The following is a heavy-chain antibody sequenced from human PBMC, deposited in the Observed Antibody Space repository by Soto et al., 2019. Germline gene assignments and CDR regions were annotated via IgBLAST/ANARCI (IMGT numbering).Heavy chain of an antibody. J-gene: IGHJ4*02. CDR3: AREYSNSPEAFDF. D-gene: IGHD6-6*01. CDR1: GVSVNSDDYY. V-gene: IGHV4-61*03. Sequence: QVQLQESGPGLVKPSETLSLTCTVSGVSVNSDDYYWSWIRQPPGKGLEWIGYIYYTGSTTYNPSLESRVTLSLDTSRKHFSLGLSSVTAADRAVFYCAREYSNSPEAFDFWGRGTLVTVSS. CDR2: IYYTGST.